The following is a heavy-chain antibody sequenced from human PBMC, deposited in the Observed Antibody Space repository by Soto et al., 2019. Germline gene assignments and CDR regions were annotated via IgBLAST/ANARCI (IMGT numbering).Heavy chain of an antibody. D-gene: IGHD1-1*01. J-gene: IGHJ4*02. V-gene: IGHV3-30*18. CDR2: ISYDGSNK. CDR3: AKDLTWKAPCLDY. CDR1: GFTFSSYG. Sequence: QVQLLESGGGVVQPGRSLRLSCAASGFTFSSYGMHWVRQAPGKGLEWVAVISYDGSNKYYADSVKGRFTISRDNSKNTLYVQMNSLRAGDTAVYYCAKDLTWKAPCLDYWGQGTLVTVSS.